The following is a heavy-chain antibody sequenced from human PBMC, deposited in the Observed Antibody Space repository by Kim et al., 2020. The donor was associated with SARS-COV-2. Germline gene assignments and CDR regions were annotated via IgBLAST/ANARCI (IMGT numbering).Heavy chain of an antibody. Sequence: ASVKVSCKASGYTFTNKDINWVRQAPGQGLEWMGWMSPYSGHTGYAQKVQGRVTMTRNTSIATAYMELSSLRSDDTAVYYCARGCEGDVDIWGKVRVVT. CDR1: GYTFTNKD. CDR3: ARGCEGDVDI. J-gene: IGHJ3*02. V-gene: IGHV1-8*01. CDR2: MSPYSGHT.